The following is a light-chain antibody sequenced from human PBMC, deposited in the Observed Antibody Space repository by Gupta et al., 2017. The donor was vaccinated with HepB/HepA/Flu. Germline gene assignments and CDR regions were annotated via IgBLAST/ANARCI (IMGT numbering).Light chain of an antibody. CDR2: DVN. Sequence: QSALTQPRSVSGSPGQSVTISCAGTSSDVGAYNYVSWLQQYPGKAPKFIIYDVNKRPSGVPDRFSGSKSGNTAYLTISGLQAEDEADYYCASHAGSSVVFGGGTKVTVL. CDR1: SSDVGAYNY. CDR3: ASHAGSSVV. J-gene: IGLJ2*01. V-gene: IGLV2-11*01.